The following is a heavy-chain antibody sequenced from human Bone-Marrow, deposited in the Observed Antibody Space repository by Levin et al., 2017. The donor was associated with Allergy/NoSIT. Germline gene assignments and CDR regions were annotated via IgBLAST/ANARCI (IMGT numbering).Heavy chain of an antibody. Sequence: PRASVKVSCKASGYTFANYGITWVRQAPGQGLEWMGWISVNNGNTKYAQKVHDRVTMTTDTSTSTAYLELRSLRADDTAVYYCVRDEGILVATASVWFDPWGQGTLVTVSS. CDR2: ISVNNGNT. CDR1: GYTFANYG. D-gene: IGHD2-2*01. CDR3: VRDEGILVATASVWFDP. J-gene: IGHJ5*02. V-gene: IGHV1-18*01.